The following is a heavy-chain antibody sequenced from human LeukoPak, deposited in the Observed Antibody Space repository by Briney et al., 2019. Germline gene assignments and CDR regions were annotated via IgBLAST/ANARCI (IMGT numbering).Heavy chain of an antibody. J-gene: IGHJ4*02. CDR3: AKERYSSSWYVFDY. Sequence: GGSLRLSCAASGFTFSSYAMSWARQAPGKGLQWVSSISGSGTSTYYADSVKGRFTISRDNSKNTLFLQMNGLRADDTAVYYCAKERYSSSWYVFDYWGQGSLVTVSS. CDR2: ISGSGTST. D-gene: IGHD6-13*01. CDR1: GFTFSSYA. V-gene: IGHV3-23*01.